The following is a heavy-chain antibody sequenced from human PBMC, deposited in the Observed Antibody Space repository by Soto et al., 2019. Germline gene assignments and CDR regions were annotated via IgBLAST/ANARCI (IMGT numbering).Heavy chain of an antibody. D-gene: IGHD6-6*01. J-gene: IGHJ6*02. CDR3: AKAGDSSSPDMDV. Sequence: PGGSLRLSCAASGCHFSSYGMHWVRQAPGKGLEWVAVISYDGSNKYYADSVKGRFTISRDNSKNTLYLQMNSLRAEDTAVYYCAKAGDSSSPDMDVWGQGTTVTVSS. CDR1: GCHFSSYG. CDR2: ISYDGSNK. V-gene: IGHV3-30*18.